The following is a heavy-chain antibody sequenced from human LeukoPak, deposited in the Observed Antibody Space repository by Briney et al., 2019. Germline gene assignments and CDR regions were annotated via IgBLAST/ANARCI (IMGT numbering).Heavy chain of an antibody. CDR1: GVSISSGSYY. V-gene: IGHV4-61*02. J-gene: IGHJ4*02. D-gene: IGHD6-19*01. CDR2: IHTSGNT. CDR3: ARHTLLRSGWYPGGYFDY. Sequence: RSETLSLTCTVSGVSISSGSYYWSWIRQPAGKGLEWIGRIHTSGNTNYNPSLKSRVTISVDTSKNQFSLKLSSVTAADTAVYYCARHTLLRSGWYPGGYFDYWGQGTLVTVSS.